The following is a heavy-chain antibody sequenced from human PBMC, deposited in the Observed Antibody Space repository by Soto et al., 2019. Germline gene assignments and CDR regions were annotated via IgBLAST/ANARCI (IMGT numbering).Heavy chain of an antibody. CDR2: INHLETT. Sequence: QLQLHESGSGLVKPSQTLSLTCTVSGASITYGGYSWSWIRQTLGKGLEWIGYINHLETTFYNPSFESRLTLSIDRAKNQFSLNLNSMSAADRGVYFCARGGGSDSFDNWGQGILVTVSS. CDR1: GASITYGGYS. J-gene: IGHJ4*02. CDR3: ARGGGSDSFDN. D-gene: IGHD1-26*01. V-gene: IGHV4-30-2*01.